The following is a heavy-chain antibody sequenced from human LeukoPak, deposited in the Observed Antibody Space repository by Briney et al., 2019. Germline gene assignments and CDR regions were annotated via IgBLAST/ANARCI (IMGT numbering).Heavy chain of an antibody. D-gene: IGHD6-13*01. CDR3: AKHVDSSIWYNWFGP. CDR2: IYTSGSS. CDR1: GDSISSSSSY. Sequence: SETLSLTCTVSGDSISSSSSYWSWIRQPPGKGLEWIGYIYTSGSSNYNPSLKSRVTMAIDTSNNQVSLKLSSVTAADTAVYYCAKHVDSSIWYNWFGPWGQGTLVTVSS. J-gene: IGHJ5*02. V-gene: IGHV4-4*09.